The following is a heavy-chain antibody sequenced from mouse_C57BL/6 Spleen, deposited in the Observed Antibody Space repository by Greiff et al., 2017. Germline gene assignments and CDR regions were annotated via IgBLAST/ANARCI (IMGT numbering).Heavy chain of an antibody. Sequence: QVQLQQSGAELVRPGTSVKVSCKASGYAFTNYLIEWVKQRPGQGLEWIGVINPGSGGTNYNEKFKGKATLTADKSSSTAYMQLSSLTSEDSAVYFCASIYYGSSYLYFDYWGQGTTLTVSS. CDR2: INPGSGGT. CDR3: ASIYYGSSYLYFDY. J-gene: IGHJ2*01. D-gene: IGHD1-1*01. CDR1: GYAFTNYL. V-gene: IGHV1-54*01.